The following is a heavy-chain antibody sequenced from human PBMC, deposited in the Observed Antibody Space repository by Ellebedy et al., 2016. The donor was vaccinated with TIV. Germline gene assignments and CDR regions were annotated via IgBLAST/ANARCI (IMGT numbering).Heavy chain of an antibody. CDR1: GYSFTSYW. CDR3: ARPPDSGSHDDYSYY. Sequence: KVSCKGSGYSFTSYWIGWVRQMPGKGLEWMGIIYPGDSDTRYSPSFQGQVTISADKSISTAYLQWSRLKASGTAMYYCARPPDSGSHDDYSYYWGQGTLVTVS. D-gene: IGHD1-26*01. J-gene: IGHJ4*02. CDR2: IYPGDSDT. V-gene: IGHV5-51*01.